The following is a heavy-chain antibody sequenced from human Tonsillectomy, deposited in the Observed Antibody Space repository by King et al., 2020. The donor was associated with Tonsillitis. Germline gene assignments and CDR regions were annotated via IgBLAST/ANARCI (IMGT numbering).Heavy chain of an antibody. Sequence: VQLVESGGGVVQPGRSLRLSCAASGFTFSSYAMDWVRQAPGKGLEWVAVISYDGGNKYYAAPVKGRFTIYRDNSKNTLHLQMNSLRAEDTAVFYCARRDGALDYCYSGMDVWGQGTTVTVSS. J-gene: IGHJ6*02. V-gene: IGHV3-30-3*01. CDR1: GFTFSSYA. CDR2: ISYDGGNK. D-gene: IGHD4-17*01. CDR3: ARRDGALDYCYSGMDV.